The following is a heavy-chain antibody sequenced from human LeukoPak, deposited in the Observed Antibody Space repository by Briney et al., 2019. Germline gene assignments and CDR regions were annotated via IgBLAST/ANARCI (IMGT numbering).Heavy chain of an antibody. CDR1: GGSISSSSYY. J-gene: IGHJ4*02. Sequence: PSETLSLTCTVSGGSISSSSYYWGWIRQPPGKGLEWIGSIYYSGSTYYNPSLKSRVTISVDTSKNQFSLKLSSVTAADTAVYYCARVSEYCSGGSCYLDYWGQGTLVTVSS. V-gene: IGHV4-39*07. D-gene: IGHD2-15*01. CDR2: IYYSGST. CDR3: ARVSEYCSGGSCYLDY.